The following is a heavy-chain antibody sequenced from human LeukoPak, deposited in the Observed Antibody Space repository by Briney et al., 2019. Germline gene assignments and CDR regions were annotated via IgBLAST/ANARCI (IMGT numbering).Heavy chain of an antibody. CDR1: GFTFSSYE. J-gene: IGHJ1*01. D-gene: IGHD6-19*01. CDR2: IGTAGDT. V-gene: IGHV3-13*01. Sequence: GGSLRLSCAASGFTFSSYEMHWVRQVTGKGLEWVSAIGTAGDTYYPGSVKGRFTISRENAKNSLYLQMNSLRAGDTAVYYCARDYAYSSGPGSEYFQHWGQGTLVTVSS. CDR3: ARDYAYSSGPGSEYFQH.